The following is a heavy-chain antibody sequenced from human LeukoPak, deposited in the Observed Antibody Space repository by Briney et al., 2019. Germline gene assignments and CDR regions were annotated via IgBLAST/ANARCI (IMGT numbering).Heavy chain of an antibody. CDR2: ISSSSSYI. J-gene: IGHJ4*02. D-gene: IGHD2-2*01. V-gene: IGHV3-11*06. CDR1: GFTFSDYY. CDR3: AKLHCSTTSCYTGLDY. Sequence: GGSLRLSCAASGFTFSDYYMSWIRQAPGKGLEWVSSISSSSSYIYYADSVKGRFTISRDNAKNSLYLQMNSLRAEDTAVYYCAKLHCSTTSCYTGLDYWGQGTLVTVSS.